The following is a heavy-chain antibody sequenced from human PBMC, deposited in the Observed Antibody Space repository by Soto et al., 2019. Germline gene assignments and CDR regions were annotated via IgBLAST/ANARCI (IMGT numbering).Heavy chain of an antibody. CDR3: ARGFPLWFDP. V-gene: IGHV1-3*05. CDR2: INAGNGNT. CDR1: GYTFTNYA. Sequence: QVQLVQSGAEEKKPGASVKVSCKASGYTFTNYAMHWVRQAPGQRLEWMGWINAGNGNTKYSQKFQGRVTITRDTSESTAYMELSSLRSEDTAVYYFARGFPLWFDPWGQGTLVTVSS. D-gene: IGHD3-16*02. J-gene: IGHJ5*02.